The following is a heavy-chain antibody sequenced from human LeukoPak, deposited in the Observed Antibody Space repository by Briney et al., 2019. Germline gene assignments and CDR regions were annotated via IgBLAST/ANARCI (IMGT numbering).Heavy chain of an antibody. V-gene: IGHV3-30*02. J-gene: IGHJ5*02. CDR2: IWYDGSSQ. Sequence: GGSLRLSCAASGFTFSRYGMHWVRQAPGKGLEWVAFIWYDGSSQYYADSVKGRFTISRDNSKNTVYLQMNSLRVDDTAVYYCAKDQGWTNWFDPWGQGTLATVSS. CDR3: AKDQGWTNWFDP. CDR1: GFTFSRYG. D-gene: IGHD6-19*01.